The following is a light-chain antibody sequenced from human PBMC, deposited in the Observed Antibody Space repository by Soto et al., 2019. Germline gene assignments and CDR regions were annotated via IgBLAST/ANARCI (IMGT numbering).Light chain of an antibody. CDR3: QQYATSPWT. CDR1: QSVRSSY. J-gene: IGKJ1*01. Sequence: DIVLTQSPGTLSLSPGERATLSCRASQSVRSSYLAWYQQKLGQAPRLLIYGASTRAIGIPDRFSGSGSETDFTLTISRLEPEDFAVYYCQQYATSPWTFDQGTKVEIK. CDR2: GAS. V-gene: IGKV3-20*01.